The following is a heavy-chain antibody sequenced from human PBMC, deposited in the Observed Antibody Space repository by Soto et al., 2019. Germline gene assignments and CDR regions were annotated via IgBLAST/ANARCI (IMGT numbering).Heavy chain of an antibody. CDR2: IKHDTSEA. CDR3: ARDGLLFSGPYRPSRFDY. J-gene: IGHJ4*02. Sequence: LRLSCAASGFKFSNYWMSWVRQAPGKGLEWVGNIKHDTSEAHYADSVKGRFTITRDNIKNFLFLQMNGLRADDTASYYCARDGLLFSGPYRPSRFDYWGLGTLVTVSS. D-gene: IGHD3-16*02. V-gene: IGHV3-7*03. CDR1: GFKFSNYW.